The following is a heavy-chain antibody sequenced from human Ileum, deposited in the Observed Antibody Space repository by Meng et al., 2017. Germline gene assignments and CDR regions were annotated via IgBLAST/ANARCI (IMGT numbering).Heavy chain of an antibody. CDR2: FRSKANSYAT. V-gene: IGHV3-73*02. D-gene: IGHD1/OR15-1a*01. Sequence: VGLVGRRGGLGQPVGSLELSCAVSGVTFSESAIHWVRRACGKGVGWVGRFRSKANSYATAYAVSVKGRVTVSRDDSKTTAYLQRDSLKPDDTAVYYCSRQVEQHGGYFDYWGQGALVTVSS. J-gene: IGHJ4*02. CDR3: SRQVEQHGGYFDY. CDR1: GVTFSESA.